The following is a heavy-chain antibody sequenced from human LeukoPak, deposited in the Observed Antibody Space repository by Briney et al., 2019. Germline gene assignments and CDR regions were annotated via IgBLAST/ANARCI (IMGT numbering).Heavy chain of an antibody. J-gene: IGHJ6*02. CDR1: GFTFSSYW. V-gene: IGHV3-74*01. Sequence: GGSLRLSCAASGFTFSSYWMHWVRQAPGKGLVWVSRINSDGSSTSYADSVKGRFTISRDNAKSTLYLQMNSLRAEDTAVYYCARMRVVAGTIGYGMDVWGQGTTVTVSS. CDR2: INSDGSST. D-gene: IGHD6-19*01. CDR3: ARMRVVAGTIGYGMDV.